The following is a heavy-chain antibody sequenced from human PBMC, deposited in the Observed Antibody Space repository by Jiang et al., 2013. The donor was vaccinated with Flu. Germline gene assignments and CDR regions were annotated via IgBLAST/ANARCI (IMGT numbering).Heavy chain of an antibody. D-gene: IGHD4-17*01. J-gene: IGHJ6*02. V-gene: IGHV1-2*02. CDR2: INPNSGGT. CDR1: GYTFTGYY. Sequence: GYTFTGYYMHWVRQAPGQGLEWMGWINPNSGGTNYAQKFQGRVTMTRDTSISTAYMELSRLRSDDTAVYYCARDFYGDYGSDYYYYYGMDVWGQGTTVTVSS. CDR3: ARDFYGDYGSDYYYYYGMDV.